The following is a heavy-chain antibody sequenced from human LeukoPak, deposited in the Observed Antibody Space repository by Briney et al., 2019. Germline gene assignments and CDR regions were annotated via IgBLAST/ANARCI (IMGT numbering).Heavy chain of an antibody. CDR3: ANADSSGWYVPEYGMDV. J-gene: IGHJ6*02. CDR1: GFTFSSYW. D-gene: IGHD6-19*01. CDR2: ISDGGSTT. Sequence: PGGSLRLSCAASGFTFSSYWMHWVRQAPGKGLVWVSRISDGGSTTTYADSVKGRFTISRDNAKNTLYLQMNSLRAEDTAVYYCANADSSGWYVPEYGMDVWGQGTTVTVSS. V-gene: IGHV3-74*01.